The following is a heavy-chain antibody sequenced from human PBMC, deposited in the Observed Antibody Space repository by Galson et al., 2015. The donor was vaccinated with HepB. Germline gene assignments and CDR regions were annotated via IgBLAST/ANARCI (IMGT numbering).Heavy chain of an antibody. V-gene: IGHV3-74*01. D-gene: IGHD3-22*01. Sequence: SLRLSCAASGFTFSSYFMHWVRHAPGKGLVWVSRINSDGRITSYADSVKGRFTISRDNAKNTLYLQMNSLRAEDTAVYYCARNYYYDPFEGRAFEMWGQGTMVTVSS. CDR1: GFTFSSYF. CDR2: INSDGRIT. J-gene: IGHJ3*02. CDR3: ARNYYYDPFEGRAFEM.